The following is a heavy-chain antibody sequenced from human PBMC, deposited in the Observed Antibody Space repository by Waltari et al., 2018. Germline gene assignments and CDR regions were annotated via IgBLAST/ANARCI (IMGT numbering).Heavy chain of an antibody. CDR3: AREPLIAAAGGVSYY. D-gene: IGHD6-13*01. J-gene: IGHJ4*02. V-gene: IGHV1-69*10. CDR2: IIPILGIA. CDR1: GGTFSSYA. Sequence: QVQLVQSGAEVKKPGSSVKVSCKASGGTFSSYAISWVRQAPGQGLEWMGGIIPILGIANNAQKFQGRVTITADKSTSTAYMELSSLRSEDTAVYYCAREPLIAAAGGVSYYWGQGTLVTVSS.